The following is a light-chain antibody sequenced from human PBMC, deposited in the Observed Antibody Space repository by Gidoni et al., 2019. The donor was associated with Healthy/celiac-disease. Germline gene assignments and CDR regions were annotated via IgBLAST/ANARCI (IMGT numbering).Light chain of an antibody. V-gene: IGKV1-39*01. CDR2: AAS. CDR3: RQSYSTPRA. CDR1: QSNSSY. J-gene: IGKJ1*01. Sequence: DIQMTQSPSSLSASVGYRVTITCRASQSNSSYLIWYQQKPGKAPKLLIYAASSLQSGVPSRFSGSGSGTDFTLTISSLQPEDFATYYCRQSYSTPRAFGQGTKVEIK.